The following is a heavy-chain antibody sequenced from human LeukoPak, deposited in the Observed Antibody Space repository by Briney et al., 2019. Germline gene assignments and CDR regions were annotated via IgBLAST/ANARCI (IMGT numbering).Heavy chain of an antibody. CDR2: IIPIFGTA. CDR1: GGTFSSYA. V-gene: IGHV1-69*05. D-gene: IGHD1-7*01. J-gene: IGHJ4*02. Sequence: ASVKVSCKASGGTFSSYAISWVRQAPGQGLEWMGGIIPIFGTANYAQKFQGRVTITTDESKSTAYMELSSLRSEDTAVYYCTRGDDWNYARFDYWGPGTLVTVSS. CDR3: TRGDDWNYARFDY.